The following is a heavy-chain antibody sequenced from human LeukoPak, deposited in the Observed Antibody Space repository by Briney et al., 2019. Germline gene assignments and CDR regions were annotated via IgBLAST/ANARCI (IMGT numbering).Heavy chain of an antibody. J-gene: IGHJ3*02. V-gene: IGHV5-10-1*01. D-gene: IGHD4-17*01. Sequence: GESLQISCKGFGYSFTSSWISWVRPMPGKGLEWMGRIDPSDSYTNYSPSFQGHVTISDDKSISTAYLQWSSLKASDTAMYYCARHRGGDYGLDAFDIWGQGTMVTVSS. CDR2: IDPSDSYT. CDR1: GYSFTSSW. CDR3: ARHRGGDYGLDAFDI.